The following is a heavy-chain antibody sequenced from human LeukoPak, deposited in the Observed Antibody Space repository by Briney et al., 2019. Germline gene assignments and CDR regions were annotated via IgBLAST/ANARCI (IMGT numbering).Heavy chain of an antibody. V-gene: IGHV4-59*12. CDR1: GGSISSDY. CDR2: IYYRGST. Sequence: SSETLSLTCTVSGGSISSDYWSWIRQPPGKGLEWIGYIYYRGSTYYNPSLKSRVTISVDRSKNQFSLKLSSVTAADTAVYYCASSRRYPRFDPWGQGTLVTVSS. CDR3: ASSRRYPRFDP. J-gene: IGHJ5*02. D-gene: IGHD6-13*01.